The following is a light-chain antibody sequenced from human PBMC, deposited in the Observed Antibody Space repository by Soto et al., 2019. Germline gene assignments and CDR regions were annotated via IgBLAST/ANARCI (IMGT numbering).Light chain of an antibody. Sequence: EIVMTQSPDTLSLSPGERATLSCRASEVVTTNLAWYQQKPGQAPRLLIYDASTRAAGIPARFSGSGSGTEFTLPISSLQSEDFAVYYCQQYSNWPPITFGQGTRLEI. CDR3: QQYSNWPPIT. CDR2: DAS. V-gene: IGKV3-15*01. CDR1: EVVTTN. J-gene: IGKJ5*01.